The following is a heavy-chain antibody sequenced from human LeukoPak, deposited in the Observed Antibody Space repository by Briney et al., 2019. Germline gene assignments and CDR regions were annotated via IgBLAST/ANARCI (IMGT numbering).Heavy chain of an antibody. CDR3: ARDSLGDY. CDR2: ITSSSYM. Sequence: GGSLRLSCAASGFTLSTYSMNWVRQAPGKGLEWVSSITSSSYMYYADSVKGRFTISRDNAKNSLYLQMNSPRAEDTAVYYCARDSLGDYWGQGTLVTVSS. CDR1: GFTLSTYS. D-gene: IGHD7-27*01. J-gene: IGHJ4*02. V-gene: IGHV3-21*01.